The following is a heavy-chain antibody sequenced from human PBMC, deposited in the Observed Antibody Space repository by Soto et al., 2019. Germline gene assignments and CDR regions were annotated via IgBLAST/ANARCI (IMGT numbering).Heavy chain of an antibody. CDR1: GGSITSDYSC. V-gene: IGHV4-30-4*01. Sequence: QVQLQESGPGLVKPSQTLSLTCTVSGGSITSDYSCWSWIRQPPGEGLEWIGHIFDSGTTYTNPSLRSQVAISLDTSKNHFSLTLSSVTAADTAVYYRARGPSGDKVHYWGQGALVTVSS. CDR2: IFDSGTT. J-gene: IGHJ4*02. CDR3: ARGPSGDKVHY. D-gene: IGHD7-27*01.